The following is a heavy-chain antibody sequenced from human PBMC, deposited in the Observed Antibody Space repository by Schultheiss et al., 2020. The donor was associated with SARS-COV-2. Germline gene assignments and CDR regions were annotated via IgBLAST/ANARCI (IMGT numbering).Heavy chain of an antibody. V-gene: IGHV4-34*01. J-gene: IGHJ5*02. CDR1: GGSFSGYY. Sequence: SQTLSLTCAVYGGSFSGYYWSWIRQPPGKGLEWIGEINHSGSTNYNPSLKSRVTISVDTSKNQFSLKLSSVTAADTAVYYCARARLYDFWSGYYQAWFDPWGQGTLVTVSS. D-gene: IGHD3-3*01. CDR2: INHSGST. CDR3: ARARLYDFWSGYYQAWFDP.